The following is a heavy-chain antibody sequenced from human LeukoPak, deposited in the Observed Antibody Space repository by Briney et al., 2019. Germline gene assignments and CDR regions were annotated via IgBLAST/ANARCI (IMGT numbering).Heavy chain of an antibody. CDR2: IYFSGST. Sequence: PSETLSLTCTVSGGSISGYYWSWIRQPPGRGLEWIGYIYFSGSTNYNPSLKSRVTISVDTSKNQFSLKLSSVTAADTAVYYCARPRDGYNFYAFDIWGQGTMVTVYS. J-gene: IGHJ3*02. D-gene: IGHD5-24*01. CDR1: GGSISGYY. V-gene: IGHV4-59*01. CDR3: ARPRDGYNFYAFDI.